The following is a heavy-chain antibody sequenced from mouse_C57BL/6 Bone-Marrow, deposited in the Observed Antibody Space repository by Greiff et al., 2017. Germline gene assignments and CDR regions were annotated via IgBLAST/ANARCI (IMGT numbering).Heavy chain of an antibody. CDR1: GFNIKDYY. J-gene: IGHJ2*01. CDR2: IDPEDGET. D-gene: IGHD1-1*01. V-gene: IGHV14-2*01. Sequence: VQLQQSGAELVKPGASVKLSCTASGFNIKDYYMHWVKQRTEQGLEWIGRIDPEDGETKYAPKFPGKATITADTSSNTASLQLSSLTSEDTAVYYCASGYGSSQNDFDYWGQGTTLTVSS. CDR3: ASGYGSSQNDFDY.